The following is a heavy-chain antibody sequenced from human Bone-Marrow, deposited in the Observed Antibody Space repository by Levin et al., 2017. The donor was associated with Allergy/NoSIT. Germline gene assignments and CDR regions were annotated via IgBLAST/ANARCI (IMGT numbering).Heavy chain of an antibody. D-gene: IGHD2-15*01. CDR3: ARDRKRGVAALFDF. CDR2: IYYSGST. Sequence: SETLSLTCSVSGDSVNNENYYWGWVRQPPGKGLEWIGSIYYSGSTYSNPALNRRVTISLDTSRNQFSLRLIPVTAADTALYYCARDRKRGVAALFDFWGQGSLVTVSS. J-gene: IGHJ4*02. CDR1: GDSVNNENYY. V-gene: IGHV4-39*07.